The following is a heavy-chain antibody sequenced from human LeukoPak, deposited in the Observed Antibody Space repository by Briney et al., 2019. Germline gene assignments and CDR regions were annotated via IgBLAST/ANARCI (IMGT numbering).Heavy chain of an antibody. J-gene: IGHJ4*02. D-gene: IGHD3-10*01. Sequence: GGPLRLSCAASGFTYSSYSMNWVRQAPGKGLEWVSSISSSSSYIYYADSVKGRFTISRDNSKNSLYLQMNGLRAEDTAVYYCARGPYYGSGSLDYFDYWGQGTLVTVSS. CDR3: ARGPYYGSGSLDYFDY. CDR2: ISSSSSYI. V-gene: IGHV3-21*01. CDR1: GFTYSSYS.